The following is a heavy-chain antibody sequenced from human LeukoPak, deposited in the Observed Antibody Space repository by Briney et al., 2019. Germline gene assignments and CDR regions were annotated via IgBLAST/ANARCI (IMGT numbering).Heavy chain of an antibody. J-gene: IGHJ4*02. CDR1: GFIFDAHD. D-gene: IGHD1-26*01. CDR2: IRSDGYHT. V-gene: IGHV3-30*02. CDR3: AKPSGSGVDY. Sequence: GGSLRLSCGASGFIFDAHDMHWVRQAPGKGLEWVAFIRSDGYHTYYADSVKGRFTITRDNSKNTLYLQMNSLRLEDMALYYCAKPSGSGVDYWGRGTRVTVSS.